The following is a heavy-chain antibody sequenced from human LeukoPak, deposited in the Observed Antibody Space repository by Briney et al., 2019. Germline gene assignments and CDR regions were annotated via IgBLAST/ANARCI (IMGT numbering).Heavy chain of an antibody. CDR1: GFTFSSYA. J-gene: IGHJ4*02. D-gene: IGHD3-22*01. CDR3: AKDRGYYDSSGYYGFDY. Sequence: GGSLRLSCAASGFTFSSYAMSWVRQAPGKGLEWVSAISGSGGSTYYADSVKGRFTISRDNSKNTLYLQVNSLRAEDTAVYYCAKDRGYYDSSGYYGFDYWGQGTLVTVSS. CDR2: ISGSGGST. V-gene: IGHV3-23*01.